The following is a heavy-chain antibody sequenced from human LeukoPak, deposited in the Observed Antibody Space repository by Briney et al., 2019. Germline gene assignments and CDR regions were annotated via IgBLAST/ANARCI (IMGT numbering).Heavy chain of an antibody. CDR2: TRFDGSNK. J-gene: IGHJ4*02. Sequence: HSGGSLRLSCTASGFTFSSYGMHWVRQAPGKGLEWVAFTRFDGSNKHNEDSVKGRFTISRDNSKNMLFLQMNSLRADDTAVYYCAKGGLGLWFGDELDYWGQGTLVTVSS. V-gene: IGHV3-30*02. CDR1: GFTFSSYG. D-gene: IGHD3-10*01. CDR3: AKGGLGLWFGDELDY.